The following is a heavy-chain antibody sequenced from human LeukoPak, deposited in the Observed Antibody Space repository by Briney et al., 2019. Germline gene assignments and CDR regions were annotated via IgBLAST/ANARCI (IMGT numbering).Heavy chain of an antibody. J-gene: IGHJ4*02. CDR3: AKSEGYCTDGICYHFDY. V-gene: IGHV3-30*18. CDR2: ISSDGSKQ. Sequence: PGGSLRLSCAASGFDFNTFGIHWVRQTPGKGLEWVAVISSDGSKQYYGDSVKGRFTISRDNSKNMLYLQINSLRPEDTAVYYCAKSEGYCTDGICYHFDYWGQGTLVTVSS. CDR1: GFDFNTFG. D-gene: IGHD2-8*01.